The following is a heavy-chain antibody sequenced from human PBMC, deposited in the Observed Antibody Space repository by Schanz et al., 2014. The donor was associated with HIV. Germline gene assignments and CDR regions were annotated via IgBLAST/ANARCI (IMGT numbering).Heavy chain of an antibody. CDR3: AKTSYGWYFEY. D-gene: IGHD6-19*01. J-gene: IGHJ4*02. Sequence: VQLVESGGGVVQPGRSLRLSCAVSGFTFSNYAMHWVRQAPGKGLEWVSGMRGSDDSTFYADSVKGRFTISRDNSKNTLYFQMNSLRAEDTAIYYCAKTSYGWYFEYWGQGTLVTVSS. V-gene: IGHV3-23*04. CDR2: MRGSDDST. CDR1: GFTFSNYA.